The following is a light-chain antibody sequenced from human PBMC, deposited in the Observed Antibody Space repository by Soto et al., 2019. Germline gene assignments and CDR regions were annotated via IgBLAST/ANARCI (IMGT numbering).Light chain of an antibody. CDR2: AAS. CDR1: QSVSSSY. Sequence: EIVLTQSPGTLSLSPGERATLSCRASQSVSSSYLVWHQQKPGQAHRLLIYAASRRATGIPDRFSGSGSGTDFTLTISRLEPEDFAVYYCKQYGSSPWTFGQGTKVDIK. J-gene: IGKJ1*01. V-gene: IGKV3-20*01. CDR3: KQYGSSPWT.